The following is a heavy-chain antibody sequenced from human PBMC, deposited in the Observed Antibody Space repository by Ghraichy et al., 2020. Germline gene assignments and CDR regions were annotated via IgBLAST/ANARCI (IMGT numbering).Heavy chain of an antibody. J-gene: IGHJ4*02. D-gene: IGHD6-19*01. CDR1: GFTFSSYA. V-gene: IGHV3-23*01. CDR2: ISGSGGST. CDR3: ATEQQWLVSYFDY. Sequence: LSLTCAASGFTFSSYAMSWVRQAPGKGLEWVSAISGSGGSTYYADSVKGRFTISRDNSKNTLYLQMNSLRAEDTAVYYCATEQQWLVSYFDYWGQGTLVTVSS.